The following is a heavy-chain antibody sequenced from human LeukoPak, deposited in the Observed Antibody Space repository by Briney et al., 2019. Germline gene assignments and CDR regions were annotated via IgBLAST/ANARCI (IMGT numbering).Heavy chain of an antibody. J-gene: IGHJ6*03. CDR3: AREVSSGWYTGSAYYYYMDV. CDR2: VTPNSGNT. Sequence: ASVKVSCKASGYTFTNYDINWVRQATGQGLEWMGWVTPNSGNTGYGQGFQGRVTFTTNTSIGTAYMELSSLRSEETAVYYCAREVSSGWYTGSAYYYYMDVWGKGTTVTVSS. CDR1: GYTFTNYD. D-gene: IGHD6-19*01. V-gene: IGHV1-8*03.